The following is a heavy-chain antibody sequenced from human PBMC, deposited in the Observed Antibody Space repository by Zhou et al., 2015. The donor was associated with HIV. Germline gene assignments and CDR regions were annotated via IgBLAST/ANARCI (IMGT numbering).Heavy chain of an antibody. CDR3: ASAIRGYYDSSGYYYSGY. V-gene: IGHV1-69*01. Sequence: QVQLVQSGAEVKKPGSSVKVSCKASGGTFSSYAISWVRQAPGQGLEWMGGIIPIFGTANYAQKFQGRVTITADESTSTAYMELSSLRSEDTAVYYCASAIRGYYDSSGYYYSGYWGQGTLVTVSS. CDR1: GGTFSSYA. D-gene: IGHD3-22*01. CDR2: IIPIFGTA. J-gene: IGHJ4*02.